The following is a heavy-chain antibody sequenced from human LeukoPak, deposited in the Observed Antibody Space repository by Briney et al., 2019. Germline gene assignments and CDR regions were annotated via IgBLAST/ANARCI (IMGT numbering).Heavy chain of an antibody. Sequence: GSLRLSCAASGFTSSSYGMHWVRHAPGKGLEWVAVISYDGSNKYYADSVKGRFTISRDNSKNTLYLQMNSLRAEDTAVYYCAKDADRYCSSTSCYHDYWGQGTLVTVSS. D-gene: IGHD2-2*01. CDR3: AKDADRYCSSTSCYHDY. CDR1: GFTSSSYG. V-gene: IGHV3-30*18. J-gene: IGHJ4*02. CDR2: ISYDGSNK.